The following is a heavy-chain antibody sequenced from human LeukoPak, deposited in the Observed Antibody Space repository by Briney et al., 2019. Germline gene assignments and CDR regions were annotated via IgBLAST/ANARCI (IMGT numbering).Heavy chain of an antibody. CDR2: IYPGDSDT. CDR1: GYSFTSYW. V-gene: IGHV5-51*01. J-gene: IGHJ4*02. Sequence: GESLKISCKASGYSFTSYWIGWVRQMPGKGLEWMGIIYPGDSDTRYSPSFQGQVTISADKSISTAYLQWSSLKASDTAMYYCARLGDYDILTGYYTGFDYWGQGTLVTVSS. D-gene: IGHD3-9*01. CDR3: ARLGDYDILTGYYTGFDY.